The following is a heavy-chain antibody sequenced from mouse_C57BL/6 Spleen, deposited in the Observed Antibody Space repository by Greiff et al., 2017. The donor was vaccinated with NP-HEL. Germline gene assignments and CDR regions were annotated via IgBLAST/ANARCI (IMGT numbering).Heavy chain of an antibody. D-gene: IGHD2-3*01. CDR2: IHPNSGST. J-gene: IGHJ3*01. V-gene: IGHV1-64*01. CDR3: AREDLYRGFAY. CDR1: GYTFTSYW. Sequence: QVQLQQPGAELVKPGASVKLSCKASGYTFTSYWMHWVKQRPGQGLEWIGMIHPNSGSTNYNEKFKSKATLTVDKSSSTAYMQLSSLTSEDSAVYYCAREDLYRGFAYWGQGTLVTVSA.